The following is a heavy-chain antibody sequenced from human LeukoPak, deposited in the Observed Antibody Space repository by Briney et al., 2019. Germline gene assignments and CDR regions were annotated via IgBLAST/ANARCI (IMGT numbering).Heavy chain of an antibody. CDR3: ARLCDS. CDR1: RGSISSSSYY. CDR2: IYYTGNT. Sequence: SETLSLTCTVSRGSISSSSYYWGRVRQPPGKGLEWIGSIYYTGNTYYSPSLQSRVTISVDTSKNQFSLRLSSVTAADTAVYYRARLCDSWGQGTLVTVSS. V-gene: IGHV4-39*01. D-gene: IGHD3-16*01. J-gene: IGHJ4*02.